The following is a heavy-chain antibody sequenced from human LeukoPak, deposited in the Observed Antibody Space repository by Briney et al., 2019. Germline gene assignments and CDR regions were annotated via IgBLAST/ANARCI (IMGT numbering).Heavy chain of an antibody. V-gene: IGHV4-38-2*02. J-gene: IGHJ4*02. D-gene: IGHD2-21*02. Sequence: PSETLSRTCTVSGYSISSGYYWGWIRQSPGKGLEWIGSIYHGGSTYYNPSLRSRVIVSVDTSKNHFSLKMSSVTAADTAVYYCARDLASCAGDCYSDGFDYWGQGALVTVSS. CDR2: IYHGGST. CDR3: ARDLASCAGDCYSDGFDY. CDR1: GYSISSGYY.